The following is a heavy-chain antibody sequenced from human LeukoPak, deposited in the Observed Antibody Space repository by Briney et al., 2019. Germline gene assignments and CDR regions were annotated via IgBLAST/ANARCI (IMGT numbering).Heavy chain of an antibody. CDR3: ARRINGMFDP. Sequence: PSQTLSLTCAVSGGSISSGGYSWSWIRQPPGKGLEWIGYIYHSGSTYYNPSLKSRVTISVDRSKNQFSLKLSSVTAADTAVYYCARRINGMFDPWGQGTLVTVSS. J-gene: IGHJ5*02. CDR2: IYHSGST. CDR1: GGSISSGGYS. V-gene: IGHV4-30-2*01. D-gene: IGHD2-15*01.